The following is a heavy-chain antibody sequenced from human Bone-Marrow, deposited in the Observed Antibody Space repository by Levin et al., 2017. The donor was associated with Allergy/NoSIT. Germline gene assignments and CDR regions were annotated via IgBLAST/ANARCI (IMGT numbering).Heavy chain of an antibody. Sequence: GGSLRLSCAVSGFTLSDSWMHWVRQAPGEGLMWVSRIDNDSGTSYADSVKGRFTISRDNAKNMLYLQMNSLTVEDTAVYYCATVFDYWGRGTLVTVSS. V-gene: IGHV3-74*01. CDR1: GFTLSDSW. CDR2: IDNDSGT. CDR3: ATVFDY. J-gene: IGHJ4*02. D-gene: IGHD4-17*01.